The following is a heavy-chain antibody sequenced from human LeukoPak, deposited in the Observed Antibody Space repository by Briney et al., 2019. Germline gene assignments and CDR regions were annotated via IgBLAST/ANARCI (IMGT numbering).Heavy chain of an antibody. CDR3: ARAGRWLQLLGY. J-gene: IGHJ4*02. Sequence: ASVKVSCKASGYTFTSYDINWVRQATGQGLEWMGWMNPNSGNTGYAQKFQGRVTITRNTSISTAYMELSSLISEDTAVYYCARAGRWLQLLGYWGQGTLVTVSS. CDR2: MNPNSGNT. V-gene: IGHV1-8*03. CDR1: GYTFTSYD. D-gene: IGHD5-24*01.